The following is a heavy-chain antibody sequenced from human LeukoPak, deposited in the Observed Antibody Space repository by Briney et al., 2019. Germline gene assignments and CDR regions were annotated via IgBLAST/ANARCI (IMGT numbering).Heavy chain of an antibody. V-gene: IGHV4-59*01. CDR2: IYYSGST. CDR3: ARDRGYYGSGSIDY. CDR1: GGSISSYY. Sequence: SETLSLTCTVSGGSISSYYWSWIRQPPGKGLEWIGYIYYSGSTNYNPSLKSRVTISVDTSKNQFSLKLSSVTAADTAVYYCARDRGYYGSGSIDYWGQGTLVTVSS. J-gene: IGHJ4*02. D-gene: IGHD3-10*01.